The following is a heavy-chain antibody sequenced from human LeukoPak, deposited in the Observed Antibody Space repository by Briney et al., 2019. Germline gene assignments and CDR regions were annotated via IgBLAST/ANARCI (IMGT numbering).Heavy chain of an antibody. J-gene: IGHJ4*02. Sequence: SETLSLTCTVSGGSISSYYWSWIRQPPGKGLEWIGYIYYSGSTNYNPSLKSRVTISVDTSKNQFSLKLSSVTAADTAVYYCAREEGSGWLLDGGPFGYWGQGTLVTVSS. CDR3: AREEGSGWLLDGGPFGY. D-gene: IGHD6-19*01. CDR2: IYYSGST. CDR1: GGSISSYY. V-gene: IGHV4-59*12.